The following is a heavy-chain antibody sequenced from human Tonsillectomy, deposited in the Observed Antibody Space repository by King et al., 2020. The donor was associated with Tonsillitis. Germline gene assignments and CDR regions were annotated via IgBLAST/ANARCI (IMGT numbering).Heavy chain of an antibody. D-gene: IGHD3-3*01. J-gene: IGHJ4*02. CDR3: AKHIRPYYHFFSGSISHALGY. Sequence: VQLVESGGVVVQPGGSLRLSCAASGFTFDDYAMHWVRQAPGKGLEWVSLISWDGGSTYYADSVKGRFTISRDNSKNSLYLQMNSLRAEDTALYYCAKHIRPYYHFFSGSISHALGYWGRGTLVTVSS. V-gene: IGHV3-43D*03. CDR1: GFTFDDYA. CDR2: ISWDGGST.